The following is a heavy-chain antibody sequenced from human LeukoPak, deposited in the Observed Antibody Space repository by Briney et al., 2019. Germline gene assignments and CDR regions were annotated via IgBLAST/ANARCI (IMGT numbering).Heavy chain of an antibody. J-gene: IGHJ4*02. Sequence: SETLSLTCTVSGCSISSYYWSWIRQPPGKGLEWIGYIYYSGSTNYNPSLKSRVTISVDTSKNQFSLKLSSVTAADTAVYYCARASSGYYYDYWGQGTLVTVSS. CDR2: IYYSGST. V-gene: IGHV4-59*01. CDR1: GCSISSYY. CDR3: ARASSGYYYDY. D-gene: IGHD3-22*01.